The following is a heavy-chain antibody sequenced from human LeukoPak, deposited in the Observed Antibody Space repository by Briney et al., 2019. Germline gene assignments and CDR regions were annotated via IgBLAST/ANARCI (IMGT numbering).Heavy chain of an antibody. CDR2: MSPNSGDT. CDR3: ARGPPNWGYDY. J-gene: IGHJ4*02. CDR1: GGTFSSFA. V-gene: IGHV1-8*02. Sequence: ASVKVSCKASGGTFSSFAISWVRQAPGQGLEWMGWMSPNSGDTGYAQKFQDRVTMTRNTSISTAYMELSSLRSDDTAVYYCARGPPNWGYDYWGPGTLVTVSS. D-gene: IGHD7-27*01.